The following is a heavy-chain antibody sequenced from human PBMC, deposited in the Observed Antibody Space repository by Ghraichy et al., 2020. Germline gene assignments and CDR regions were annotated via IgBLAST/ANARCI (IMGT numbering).Heavy chain of an antibody. CDR3: ARRRDGYSLGYFYSYAMDV. D-gene: IGHD5-24*01. CDR2: IYYSGST. V-gene: IGHV4-30-4*01. CDR1: GGSISSTDHY. Sequence: SETPSLTCTVSGGSISSTDHYWNWIRQPPGKGLEWIGYIYYSGSTFYNPSLKSRVIISVDTSKSQFSLKLNSVTAADTAMYYCARRRDGYSLGYFYSYAMDVWGQGTTVTVSS. J-gene: IGHJ6*02.